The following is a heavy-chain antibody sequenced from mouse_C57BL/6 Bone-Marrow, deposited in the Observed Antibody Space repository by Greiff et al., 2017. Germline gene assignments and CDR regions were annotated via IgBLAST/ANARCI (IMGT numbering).Heavy chain of an antibody. CDR1: GYTFTSYD. D-gene: IGHD1-1*01. V-gene: IGHV1-85*01. CDR2: IYPRDGST. Sequence: LVESGPELVKPGASVKLSCKASGYTFTSYDINWVKQRPGQGLEWIGWIYPRDGSTKYNEKFKGKATLTVDTSSSTAYLELHSLTSEDSAVYFCARLEFAGSSGDWYFDVWGTGTTVTVSS. CDR3: ARLEFAGSSGDWYFDV. J-gene: IGHJ1*03.